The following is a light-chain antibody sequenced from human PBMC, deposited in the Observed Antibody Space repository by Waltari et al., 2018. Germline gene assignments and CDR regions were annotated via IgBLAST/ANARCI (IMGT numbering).Light chain of an antibody. J-gene: IGKJ4*01. CDR2: DTS. CDR3: QQRRNWPLT. CDR1: QSVDTY. Sequence: EIVVTQSRAIVFFSPGERATLSCRASQSVDTYLAWYQQRPRQSPRLLIYDTSYRATGIPARFSGSGSETDFNLTISSLEPDDFAVYYCQQRRNWPLTFGGGTRVQI. V-gene: IGKV3-11*01.